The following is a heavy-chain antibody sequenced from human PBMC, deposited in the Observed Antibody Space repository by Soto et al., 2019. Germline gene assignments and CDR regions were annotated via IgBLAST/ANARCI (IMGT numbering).Heavy chain of an antibody. D-gene: IGHD3-3*01. CDR1: GFTFSSYS. CDR3: ARDGSDFWSGFSFGGLYYFDY. CDR2: ITSSSGTI. Sequence: EVQLVESGGGLIQPGGSLRLSCAASGFTFSSYSMNWVRQTPGKGLEWISHITSSSGTIYYADSVKGRFTISRDNAKNYLYLQMNSLRAEDTAVYFCARDGSDFWSGFSFGGLYYFDYWGQGTLVTVSS. V-gene: IGHV3-48*01. J-gene: IGHJ4*02.